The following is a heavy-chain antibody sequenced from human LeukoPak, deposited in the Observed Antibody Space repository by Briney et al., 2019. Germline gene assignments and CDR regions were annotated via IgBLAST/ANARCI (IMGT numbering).Heavy chain of an antibody. D-gene: IGHD2-15*01. CDR1: GFTFVDYG. V-gene: IGHV3-20*04. CDR2: ISWNGRST. Sequence: GGSLRLSCAASGFTFVDYGMTWVRHVPGKGLEWVSGISWNGRSTGYADSVKGRFTISRDNAKTSLYLQMNSLRAEDTALYYCARYTRGLGYMDVWGKGTTVTVSS. CDR3: ARYTRGLGYMDV. J-gene: IGHJ6*03.